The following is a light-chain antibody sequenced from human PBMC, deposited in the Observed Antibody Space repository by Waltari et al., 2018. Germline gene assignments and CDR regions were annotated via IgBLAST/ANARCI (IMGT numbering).Light chain of an antibody. CDR3: QVWESSGDQRI. CDR2: NDS. Sequence: SYVVTQPPSLSVAPGETARITCGGTKIGSKSVHWYQQRAGQAPVLVSYNDSDRPSGIPERFSGSNSANTAILTISRVEAGDEADYYCQVWESSGDQRIFGGGTTLSVL. V-gene: IGLV3-21*01. J-gene: IGLJ2*01. CDR1: KIGSKS.